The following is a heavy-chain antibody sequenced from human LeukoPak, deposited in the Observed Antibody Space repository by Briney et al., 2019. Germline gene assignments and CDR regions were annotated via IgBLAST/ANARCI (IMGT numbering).Heavy chain of an antibody. J-gene: IGHJ3*02. CDR1: GGSISSGDYY. D-gene: IGHD3-10*01. CDR3: ARVRSDGSGTI. V-gene: IGHV4-30-4*08. CDR2: IHYSGRT. Sequence: SETLSLTCTVSGGSISSGDYYWRWLRQPPGTGLEWIGYIHYSGRTYYNPSLKSRFPISVDTYKNQFSLKLSSVTAADTAVYFCARVRSDGSGTIWGQGTMVTVSS.